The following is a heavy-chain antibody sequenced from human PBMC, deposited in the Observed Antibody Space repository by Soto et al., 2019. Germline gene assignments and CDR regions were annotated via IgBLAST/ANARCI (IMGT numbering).Heavy chain of an antibody. J-gene: IGHJ4*02. CDR1: GDSITNNNW. CDR3: AREHGHMGIPVAALAY. V-gene: IGHV4-4*02. Sequence: QVQLQESGPGLVKPSGTLSLTCAVSGDSITNNNWWTWVRQPPGKGLEWVGEIHHRGSTTYAPSLRGRVARSLGQSTNQVSLMLASVTAADTAVYYCAREHGHMGIPVAALAYMGQGILVSVSS. CDR2: IHHRGST. D-gene: IGHD6-19*01.